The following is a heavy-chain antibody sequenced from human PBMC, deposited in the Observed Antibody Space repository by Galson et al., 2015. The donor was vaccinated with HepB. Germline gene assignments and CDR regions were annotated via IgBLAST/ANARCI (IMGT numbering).Heavy chain of an antibody. CDR2: IKQDGSEK. J-gene: IGHJ5*01. D-gene: IGHD6-19*01. CDR1: GFTFSSYW. CDR3: ARINLGGWYVSFFDC. Sequence: SLRLSCAASGFTFSSYWMSWVRQAPGKGLEWVANIKQDGSEKYYVDSVKGRFTISRDNAKNSLYLQMNSLRAEDTAVYYCARINLGGWYVSFFDCWGQGTLVTVSS. V-gene: IGHV3-7*01.